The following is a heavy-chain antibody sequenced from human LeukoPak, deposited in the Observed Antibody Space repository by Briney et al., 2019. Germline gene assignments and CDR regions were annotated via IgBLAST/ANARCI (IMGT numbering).Heavy chain of an antibody. V-gene: IGHV4-4*07. CDR1: GGSISRYY. CDR3: ARAPARTGNFDY. CDR2: IASGST. J-gene: IGHJ4*02. D-gene: IGHD2-2*01. Sequence: SETLSLTCTVSGGSISRYYWTWIRQPAEKGLEWIGRIASGSTNYNPSLRSRLTMSLDTSKHQFSLRLSSVTAADTAVYYCARAPARTGNFDYWGPGTLVTVSS.